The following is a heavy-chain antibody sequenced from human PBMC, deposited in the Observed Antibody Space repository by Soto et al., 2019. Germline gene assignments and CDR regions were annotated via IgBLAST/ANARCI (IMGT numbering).Heavy chain of an antibody. Sequence: EVQLLESGGGLVQPGGSLRLSCAASGLTFSSYAMSWVRQAPGKGLEWVSAISGSGGSTYYADSVKGRFTSSRDNSKNTLYLQMNSLRAEDTAVYDCAKAPLLTYYYFDYWGQGTLVTVSS. CDR2: ISGSGGST. CDR3: AKAPLLTYYYFDY. CDR1: GLTFSSYA. J-gene: IGHJ4*02. V-gene: IGHV3-23*01. D-gene: IGHD3-9*01.